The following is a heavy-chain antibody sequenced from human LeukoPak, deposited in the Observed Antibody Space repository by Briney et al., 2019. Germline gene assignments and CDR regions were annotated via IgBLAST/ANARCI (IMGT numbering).Heavy chain of an antibody. CDR1: GDSVSSNSAA. J-gene: IGHJ5*02. CDR3: ARHETHSGYGHPSGFDP. Sequence: SQTLSLTCAISGDSVSSNSAAWNWIRQSPSRGLEWLGRTYYRSKWYSDYAVSVKSRVTINPDTSKNQFSLQLSSVTAADTAVYYCARHETHSGYGHPSGFDPWGQGTLVTVSS. V-gene: IGHV6-1*01. D-gene: IGHD5-12*01. CDR2: TYYRSKWYS.